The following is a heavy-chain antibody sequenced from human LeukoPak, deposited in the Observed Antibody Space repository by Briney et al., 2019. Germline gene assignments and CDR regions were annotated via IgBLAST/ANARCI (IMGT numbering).Heavy chain of an antibody. J-gene: IGHJ5*02. CDR3: AKPGSYWGTGWFDP. D-gene: IGHD1-26*01. V-gene: IGHV3-23*01. CDR1: GFTFSSYS. Sequence: PGGSLRLSCAASGFTFSSYSMNWVRQAPGKGLEWVSAISGSGGSTYYADSVKGRFTISRDNSKNTLYLQMNSLRAEDTAVYYCAKPGSYWGTGWFDPWGQGTLVTVSS. CDR2: ISGSGGST.